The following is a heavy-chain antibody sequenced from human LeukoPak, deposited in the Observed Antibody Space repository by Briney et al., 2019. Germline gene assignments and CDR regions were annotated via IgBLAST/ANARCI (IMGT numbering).Heavy chain of an antibody. CDR3: AGGERWVPFDY. CDR1: GFTVSSNY. J-gene: IGHJ4*02. V-gene: IGHV3-66*01. Sequence: PGGSLRLSCAASGFTVSSNYMSWVRQAPGKGLEWVSLIYSGGSTYHADSVKGRFTISRDNSKNTMYLQMSTLRVEDTAVYFCAGGERWVPFDYWGQGTLVTVSS. CDR2: IYSGGST. D-gene: IGHD5-24*01.